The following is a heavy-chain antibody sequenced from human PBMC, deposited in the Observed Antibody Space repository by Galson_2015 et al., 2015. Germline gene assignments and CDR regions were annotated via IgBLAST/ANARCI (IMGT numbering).Heavy chain of an antibody. D-gene: IGHD3-16*01. V-gene: IGHV3-74*01. CDR2: INSDGTSK. Sequence: SLRLSCAASGFTFSSDWMHWVRQAPGKGLVWISRINSDGTSKTYADSVKGRFTISRDNAKNTLYLQMNSLRAEDTAVYYCARDPLWDRTVGFDYSGQGTLVTVSS. J-gene: IGHJ4*02. CDR3: ARDPLWDRTVGFDY. CDR1: GFTFSSDW.